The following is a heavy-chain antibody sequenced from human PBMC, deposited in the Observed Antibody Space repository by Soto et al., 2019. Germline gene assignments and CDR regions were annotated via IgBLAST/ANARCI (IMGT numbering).Heavy chain of an antibody. V-gene: IGHV4-61*01. D-gene: IGHD2-2*01. J-gene: IGHJ6*02. CDR2: IFFTGAT. Sequence: QVQLQESGPGLVKPSETLSLICIVSGDSVTSGHYFWNWIRQPPGKGLEWIGHIFFTGATNYSPSLKNRVSMSVDTTKSQFSLNLTSVTAADLGLYYCASARCDIGGSSFGRRLYVWGQGTTVTVSS. CDR1: GDSVTSGHYF. CDR3: ASARCDIGGSSFGRRLYV.